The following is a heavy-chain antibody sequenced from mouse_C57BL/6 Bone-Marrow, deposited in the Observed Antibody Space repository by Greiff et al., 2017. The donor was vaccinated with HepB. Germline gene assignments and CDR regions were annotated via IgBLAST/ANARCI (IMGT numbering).Heavy chain of an antibody. Sequence: EVQRVESGGGLVQPKGSLKLSCAASGFSFNTYAMNWVRQAPGKGLEWVARIRSKSNNYATYYADSVKDRFTISRDDSESMLYLQMNNLKTEDTDMYYCVRQGATVVPYFDYWGQGTTLTVSS. CDR2: IRSKSNNYAT. CDR1: GFSFNTYA. D-gene: IGHD1-1*01. CDR3: VRQGATVVPYFDY. J-gene: IGHJ2*01. V-gene: IGHV10-1*01.